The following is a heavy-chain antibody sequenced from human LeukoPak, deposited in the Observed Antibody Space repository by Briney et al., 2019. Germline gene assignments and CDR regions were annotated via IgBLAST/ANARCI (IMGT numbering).Heavy chain of an antibody. Sequence: SETLSLTCTVSGDSIRSSSYYWSWIRQPPGKGLEWIGEINHSGSTNYNPSLKSRVTISVDTSKNQFSLKLSSVTAADTAVYYCARVWRIAAARYYFDYWGQGTLVTVSS. CDR2: INHSGST. D-gene: IGHD6-13*01. CDR3: ARVWRIAAARYYFDY. V-gene: IGHV4-39*07. J-gene: IGHJ4*02. CDR1: GDSIRSSSYY.